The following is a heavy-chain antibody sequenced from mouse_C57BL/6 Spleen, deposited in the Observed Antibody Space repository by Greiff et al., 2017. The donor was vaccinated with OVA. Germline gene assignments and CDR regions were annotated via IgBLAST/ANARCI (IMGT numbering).Heavy chain of an antibody. J-gene: IGHJ3*01. CDR1: GYTFTDYY. CDR3: AREATRAWFAY. Sequence: EVQLQQSGPELVKPGASVKISCKASGYTFTDYYMNWVKQSHGKSLEWIGDINPNNGGTSYNQKFKGKATLTVDKSSSTAYMELRSLTSEDSAVYYCAREATRAWFAYWGQGTLVTVSA. CDR2: INPNNGGT. V-gene: IGHV1-26*01. D-gene: IGHD3-2*02.